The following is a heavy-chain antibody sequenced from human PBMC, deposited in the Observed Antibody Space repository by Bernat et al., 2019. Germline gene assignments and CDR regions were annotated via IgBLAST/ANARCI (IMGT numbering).Heavy chain of an antibody. Sequence: QVQLQESGPGLVKPSETLSLTCTVSGGSISSDYWSWHRQSPGKGLEWIGYISYSGSANYNPSLKSRVTISVDASKKHFSLNLRSVTAADTAVYYCARGWGGSGPGVMDVWGQGTTVTVSS. J-gene: IGHJ6*01. CDR1: GGSISSDY. CDR3: ARGWGGSGPGVMDV. CDR2: ISYSGSA. D-gene: IGHD3-10*01. V-gene: IGHV4-59*01.